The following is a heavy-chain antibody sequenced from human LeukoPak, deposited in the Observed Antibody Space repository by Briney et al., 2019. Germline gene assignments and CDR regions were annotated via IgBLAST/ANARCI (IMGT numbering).Heavy chain of an antibody. CDR1: GYTFTSYD. V-gene: IGHV1-8*03. D-gene: IGHD1-1*01. J-gene: IGHJ4*02. CDR3: ARAFNEEAFDY. CDR2: MNPNSGNT. Sequence: ASVKVSCKASGYTFTSYDINWVRQATGQGLVWMGWMNPNSGNTGYAQKFQGRVTITTDESTSTAYMELSSLRSEDTAVYYCARAFNEEAFDYWGQGTLVTVSS.